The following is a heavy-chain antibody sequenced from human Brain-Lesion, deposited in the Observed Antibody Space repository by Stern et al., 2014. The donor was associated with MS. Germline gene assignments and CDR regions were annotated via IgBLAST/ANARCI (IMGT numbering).Heavy chain of an antibody. V-gene: IGHV1-8*01. CDR2: MNPYSCNT. CDR1: GYTFSSYD. CDR3: ARAVRNQLLSEY. J-gene: IGHJ4*02. Sequence: VHLVESGGEVKKHGASVKVSCKASGYTFSSYDITWVRQASGPGLEWMGWMNPYSCNTGYAQKFKGRVSMTSDPSISTVYMELTSLTSDDTAVYFCARAVRNQLLSEYWGQGTLVTVSS. D-gene: IGHD2-2*01.